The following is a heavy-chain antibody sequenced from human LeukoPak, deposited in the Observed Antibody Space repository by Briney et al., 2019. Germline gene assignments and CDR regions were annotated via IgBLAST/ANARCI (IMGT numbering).Heavy chain of an antibody. CDR2: INHSGST. D-gene: IGHD3-16*02. Sequence: SETLSLTCALYSRSFSGYYWSWIRQPPGKGLEWIGEINHSGSTNYNPPLKSRFTISVDTSKIQFSLKLSSVTAADTAVYYCARQRLSADDAFDIWGQGTMVTVSS. J-gene: IGHJ3*02. V-gene: IGHV4-34*01. CDR3: ARQRLSADDAFDI. CDR1: SRSFSGYY.